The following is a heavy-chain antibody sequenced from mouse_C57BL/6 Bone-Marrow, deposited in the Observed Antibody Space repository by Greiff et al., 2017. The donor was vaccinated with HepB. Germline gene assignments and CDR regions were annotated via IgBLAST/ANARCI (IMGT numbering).Heavy chain of an antibody. CDR1: GYTFTSYW. CDR3: ASKDYGSSYPIDY. V-gene: IGHV1-61*01. J-gene: IGHJ2*01. Sequence: VQLQQPGAELVRPGSSVKLSCKASGYTFTSYWMDWVKQRPGQGLEWIGNIYPSDSETHYNQKFKDKATLTVDKSSSTAYMQLSSLTSEDSAVYYCASKDYGSSYPIDYWGQGTTLTVSS. D-gene: IGHD1-1*01. CDR2: IYPSDSET.